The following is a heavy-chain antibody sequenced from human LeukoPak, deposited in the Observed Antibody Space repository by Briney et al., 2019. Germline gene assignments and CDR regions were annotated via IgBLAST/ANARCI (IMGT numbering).Heavy chain of an antibody. V-gene: IGHV5-51*01. Sequence: GESLKISCKGSGYTFATYWIGWVRQMPGKGLEWMGIIYPGDSATRYSPSFQGQVTISADKSISTAYLQWSSLKASDTAMYYCARAMTMVRYFDFWGQGILVTVSS. CDR3: ARAMTMVRYFDF. J-gene: IGHJ4*02. CDR2: IYPGDSAT. D-gene: IGHD3-10*01. CDR1: GYTFATYW.